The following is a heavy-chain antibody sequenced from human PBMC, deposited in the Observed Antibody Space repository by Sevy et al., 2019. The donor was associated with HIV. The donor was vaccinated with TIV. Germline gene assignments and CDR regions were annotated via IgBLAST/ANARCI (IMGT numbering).Heavy chain of an antibody. D-gene: IGHD2-21*02. V-gene: IGHV4-61*08. J-gene: IGHJ6*02. CDR3: ARVVVTSGNEYYYGMDV. Sequence: SETLSLTCTVSGGSVRSGAYYWSWVRQPPGKCLESIGYIYYSGNTNYNPSLKSRATLSVDTSKNQFSLKLNSMTAADTAVYYCARVVVTSGNEYYYGMDVWGQGTTVTVSS. CDR2: IYYSGNT. CDR1: GGSVRSGAYY.